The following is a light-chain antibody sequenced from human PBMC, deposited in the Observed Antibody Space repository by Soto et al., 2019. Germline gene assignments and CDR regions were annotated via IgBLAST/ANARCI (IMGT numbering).Light chain of an antibody. CDR2: GAS. CDR3: QQYGSSGT. J-gene: IGKJ1*01. CDR1: QSVSNNY. Sequence: EIVLTLSPGTLPLSPGESATLSCRASQSVSNNYLAWYQQKPGQAPRLLIYGASNRATGIPDRLSGSGSGTDFTLTISRLEPEDFAVYYCQQYGSSGTFGQGTKVDIK. V-gene: IGKV3-20*01.